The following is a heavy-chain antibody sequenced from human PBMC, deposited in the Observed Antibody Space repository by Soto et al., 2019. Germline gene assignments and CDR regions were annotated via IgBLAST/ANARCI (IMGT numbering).Heavy chain of an antibody. J-gene: IGHJ4*02. Sequence: QVQLQQWGTGLLKSSETLSLNCAVYGGSFSPYYWSRVRQPPGKGLEWIGETDESGGIYYNPSLKSRVTVSLDTSKKQFSLEVKSVTAADTAVYYCAIGRWGNKYWGQGTLVTVSS. CDR2: TDESGGI. CDR1: GGSFSPYY. CDR3: AIGRWGNKY. D-gene: IGHD3-16*01. V-gene: IGHV4-34*01.